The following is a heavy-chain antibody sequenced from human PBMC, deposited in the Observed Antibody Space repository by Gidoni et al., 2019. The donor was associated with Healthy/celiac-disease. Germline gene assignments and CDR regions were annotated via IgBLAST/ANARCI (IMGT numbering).Heavy chain of an antibody. J-gene: IGHJ2*01. Sequence: QVQLQESGPGLVKASESLSLTCTGSGGSISSYYWSWIRQPPGTGLEWIGYIYYSGSTNYNPSLKSRVTISVDTSKNQFSLKLSSVTAADTAVYYCARREGLPTYWYFDLWGRGTLVTVSS. CDR3: ARREGLPTYWYFDL. CDR1: GGSISSYY. D-gene: IGHD3-3*01. V-gene: IGHV4-59*01. CDR2: IYYSGST.